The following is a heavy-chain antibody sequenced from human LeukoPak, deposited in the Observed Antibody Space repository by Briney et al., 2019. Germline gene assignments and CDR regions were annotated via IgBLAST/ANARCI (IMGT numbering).Heavy chain of an antibody. CDR2: INQDGSLI. D-gene: IGHD4/OR15-4a*01. J-gene: IGHJ4*02. CDR1: GFTLSNFL. Sequence: QAGGSLRLSCAVSGFTLSNFLMNWVRQAPGKGLESVAHINQDGSLIFLVDSVKGRFTISRDNAKNSLYLQMNSLRAGDTGVYYCVRLEYGGAFAYWGQGTLVTVSS. V-gene: IGHV3-7*01. CDR3: VRLEYGGAFAY.